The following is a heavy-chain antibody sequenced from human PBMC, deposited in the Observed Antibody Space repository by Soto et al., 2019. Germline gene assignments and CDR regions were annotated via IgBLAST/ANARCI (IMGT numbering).Heavy chain of an antibody. CDR1: SKSR. V-gene: IGHV4-59*01. D-gene: IGHD3-9*01. Sequence: SKSRWTPNHQKTEKGLEWIGYFSHCGSTNYNPSLKSRVTISVDTSKNQFSLNVSSVTAADTAVYYCTRVGARYFRGATCLLAYWGQGALVPVSS. CDR2: FSHCGST. J-gene: IGHJ4*02. CDR3: TRVGARYFRGATCLLAY.